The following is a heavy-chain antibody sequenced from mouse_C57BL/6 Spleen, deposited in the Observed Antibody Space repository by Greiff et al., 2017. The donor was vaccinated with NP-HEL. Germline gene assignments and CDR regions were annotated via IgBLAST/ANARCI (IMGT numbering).Heavy chain of an antibody. CDR2: INPSSGYT. V-gene: IGHV1-4*01. Sequence: QVQLQQSGAELARPGASVKMSCKASGYTFTSYTMHWVKQRPGQGLEWIGYINPSSGYTKYNQKFKDKATLTADKSSSTAYMQLSSLTSEDSAVYYCARYTTTVVADYYAMDYWGQGTSVTVSS. J-gene: IGHJ4*01. D-gene: IGHD1-1*01. CDR1: GYTFTSYT. CDR3: ARYTTTVVADYYAMDY.